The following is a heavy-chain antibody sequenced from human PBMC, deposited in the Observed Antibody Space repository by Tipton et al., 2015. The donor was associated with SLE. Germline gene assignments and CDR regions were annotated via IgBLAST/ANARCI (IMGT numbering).Heavy chain of an antibody. V-gene: IGHV4-34*01. D-gene: IGHD1-26*01. CDR1: GGSFSGYY. CDR3: ARGRGAGFNYYYYGMDV. CDR2: IYYSGST. J-gene: IGHJ6*02. Sequence: LRLSCAVYGGSFSGYYWSWIRQPPGKGLEWIGSIYYSGSTYYNPSLKSRVTISVDTSKNQFSLKLSSVTAADTAVYYCARGRGAGFNYYYYGMDVWGQGTTVSVSS.